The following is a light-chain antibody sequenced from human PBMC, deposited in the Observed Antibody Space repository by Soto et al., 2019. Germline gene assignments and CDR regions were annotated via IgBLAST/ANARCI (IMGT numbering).Light chain of an antibody. CDR2: NTF. V-gene: IGKV3-20*01. CDR1: QSFSTSY. J-gene: IGKJ3*01. Sequence: EMGLTQSPGTLSLSPGEKATLSCRAGQSFSTSYLAWYQHKPGQAPRLLISNTFTRATGIPDRFSGSGSGTDFTLTISRLEPEDFAEYYRQQYCGSPFTLGPGTKVDIK. CDR3: QQYCGSPFT.